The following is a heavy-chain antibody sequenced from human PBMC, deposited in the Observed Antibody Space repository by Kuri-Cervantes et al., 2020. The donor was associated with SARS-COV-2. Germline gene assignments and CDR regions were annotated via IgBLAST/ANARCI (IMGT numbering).Heavy chain of an antibody. CDR2: NYHSGST. J-gene: IGHJ3*02. Sequence: GSLRLSCTVSGGSISSSSYYWGWIRQPPGKGLEWIGSNYHSGSTNYNPSLKNRVTISVDTSKNQFSLKLSSVTAADTAVYYCARAPDSFTMSGAFDIWGQGTMVTVSS. V-gene: IGHV4-39*07. CDR1: GGSISSSSYY. D-gene: IGHD3-10*02. CDR3: ARAPDSFTMSGAFDI.